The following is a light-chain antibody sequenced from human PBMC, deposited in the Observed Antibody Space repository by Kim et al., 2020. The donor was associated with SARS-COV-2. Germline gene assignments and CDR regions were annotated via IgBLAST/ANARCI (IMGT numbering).Light chain of an antibody. V-gene: IGLV4-60*03. J-gene: IGLJ3*02. CDR2: LEGSGSY. CDR1: SGHSSYI. CDR3: ETWDSNTHRWV. Sequence: QPVLTQSSSASASLGSSVKLTCTLSSGHSSYIIAWHQQQPGKAPRYLMKLEGSGSYNKGSGVPDRFSGSSSGADRYLTISNLQSEDEGDYYCETWDSNTHRWVFGGGTQLTVL.